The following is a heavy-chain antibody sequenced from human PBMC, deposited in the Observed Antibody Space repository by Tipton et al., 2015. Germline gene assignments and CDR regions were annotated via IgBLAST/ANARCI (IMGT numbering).Heavy chain of an antibody. CDR1: GFTFSSYS. V-gene: IGHV3-48*01. Sequence: SLRLSCAASGFTFSSYSMNWVRQAPGKGLEWVSYISSSSTIYYADSVKGRFTISRDNAKNSLYLQMNSLGAEDTAIYFCAKGDNVFRYGRRMDVWGQGTTVTVSS. CDR2: ISSSSTI. D-gene: IGHD3-16*01. J-gene: IGHJ6*02. CDR3: AKGDNVFRYGRRMDV.